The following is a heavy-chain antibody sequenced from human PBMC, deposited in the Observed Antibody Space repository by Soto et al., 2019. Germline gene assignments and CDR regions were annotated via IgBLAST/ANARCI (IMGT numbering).Heavy chain of an antibody. V-gene: IGHV3-23*01. CDR3: AKAHRSSPGTYFYYYMDV. J-gene: IGHJ6*03. CDR2: ISGSGGST. CDR1: GFTFSSHA. D-gene: IGHD3-10*01. Sequence: GGSLRLSCAASGFTFSSHAMSWVRQAPGKGLEWVSAISGSGGSTYYADSVKGRFTISRDNSKNTLYLQMNSLRAEDTAVYYCAKAHRSSPGTYFYYYMDVWGKGTTVTVSS.